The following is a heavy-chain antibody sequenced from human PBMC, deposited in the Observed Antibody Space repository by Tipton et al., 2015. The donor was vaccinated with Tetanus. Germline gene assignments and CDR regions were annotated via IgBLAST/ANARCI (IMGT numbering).Heavy chain of an antibody. D-gene: IGHD3-16*01. J-gene: IGHJ4*02. CDR3: ARKGTGDEHYFDY. CDR1: GFTFSNCD. V-gene: IGHV3-23*01. Sequence: SLRLSCAASGFTFSNCDMTWVRQAPGKGLEWVSSISDSGAFTFYAGSVKGRFSISRDNPENTLYLQMYSLRAEDTAIYYCARKGTGDEHYFDYWGQGTLVTVSS. CDR2: ISDSGAFT.